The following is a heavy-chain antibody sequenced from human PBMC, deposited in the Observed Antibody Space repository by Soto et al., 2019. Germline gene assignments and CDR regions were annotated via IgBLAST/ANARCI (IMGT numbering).Heavy chain of an antibody. J-gene: IGHJ4*02. CDR2: IFYTGST. D-gene: IGHD5-18*01. CDR1: GGSIRSYF. Sequence: SETLSLTCTVSGGSIRSYFWTWIRQPPGKGLEWLGYIFYTGSTFYNPSLKSRVTISIHTSKSQFSLQLTSVTAADTAVYFCARGAADTAMVDSWGQGTLVTVSS. CDR3: ARGAADTAMVDS. V-gene: IGHV4-59*01.